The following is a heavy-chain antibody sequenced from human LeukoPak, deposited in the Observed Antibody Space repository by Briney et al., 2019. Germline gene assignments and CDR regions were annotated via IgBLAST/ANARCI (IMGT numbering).Heavy chain of an antibody. V-gene: IGHV3-23*01. D-gene: IGHD3-3*01. Sequence: GGSLRLSCAASGFTFTSYSMNWVRQAPGKGLEWVSTISGGGGSTYYADSVKGRFTISRDNSKNTLYLQVNSLRAEDTAVYYCARALYYDLSWFDPWGQGTLVTVSS. CDR1: GFTFTSYS. J-gene: IGHJ5*02. CDR3: ARALYYDLSWFDP. CDR2: ISGGGGST.